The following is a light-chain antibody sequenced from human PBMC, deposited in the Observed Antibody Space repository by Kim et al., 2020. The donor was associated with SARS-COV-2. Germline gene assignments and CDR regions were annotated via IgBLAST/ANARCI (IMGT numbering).Light chain of an antibody. V-gene: IGKV1-9*01. CDR1: QGISSY. CDR3: QQLNSYALT. J-gene: IGKJ4*01. Sequence: DIQLTQSPSFLSASVGDRVTITCRASQGISSYLAWYQQKSGKAPKLLIYAASTLLGGVPSRFSGSGSGTEFTLTISSLQPEDFAAYSCQQLNSYALTFGGGTKVDIK. CDR2: AAS.